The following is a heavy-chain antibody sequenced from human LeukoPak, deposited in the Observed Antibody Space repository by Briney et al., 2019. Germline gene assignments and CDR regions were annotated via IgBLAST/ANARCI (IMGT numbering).Heavy chain of an antibody. D-gene: IGHD6-13*01. Sequence: GGSLRLSCAASGFIFSSYGIHWVRQAPGKGLEWVAGISYDGSNKYYTDSVKGRFTISRDNSKNTLYLQMNSPRAEDTAVYYCAGVSSWYLSDYYYYMDVWGKGTTVTVSS. CDR1: GFIFSSYG. CDR2: ISYDGSNK. CDR3: AGVSSWYLSDYYYYMDV. J-gene: IGHJ6*03. V-gene: IGHV3-30*14.